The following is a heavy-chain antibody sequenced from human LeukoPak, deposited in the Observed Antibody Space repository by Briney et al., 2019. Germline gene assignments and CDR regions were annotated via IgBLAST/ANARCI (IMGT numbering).Heavy chain of an antibody. V-gene: IGHV4-59*08. CDR1: GGSISSYY. Sequence: SETLSLTYTVSGGSISSYYWSWIRQPPGKGLEWIGYIYYSGSTNYNPSLKSRVTISVDTSKNQFSLKLSSVTAADTAVYYCARGVQLWLRPLDAFDIWGQGTMVTVSS. D-gene: IGHD5-18*01. CDR2: IYYSGST. CDR3: ARGVQLWLRPLDAFDI. J-gene: IGHJ3*02.